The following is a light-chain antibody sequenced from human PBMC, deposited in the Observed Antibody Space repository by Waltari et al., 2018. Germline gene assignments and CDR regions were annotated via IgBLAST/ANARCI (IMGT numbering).Light chain of an antibody. Sequence: EIELTQSPESLSSSPGARVTISCRASQSVSGDLAWYQQQHGQAPWLLIFGASNRASGIPDRCSGSESVTDFSLTFSRLEPEHFSVYYCQRYVRFPATFGRGTNGESK. V-gene: IGKV3-20*01. CDR2: GAS. CDR3: QRYVRFPAT. CDR1: QSVSGD. J-gene: IGKJ1*01.